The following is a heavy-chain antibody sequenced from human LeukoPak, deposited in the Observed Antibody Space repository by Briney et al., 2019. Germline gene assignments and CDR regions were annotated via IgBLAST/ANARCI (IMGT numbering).Heavy chain of an antibody. J-gene: IGHJ4*02. CDR3: ARSKTGSDY. V-gene: IGHV4-38-2*02. CDR2: IYHSGST. CDR1: GYSISSGYY. D-gene: IGHD2-15*01. Sequence: PSETLSLTCTVSGYSISSGYYWGWIRPPPGKGLEWIGRIYHSGSTYYNPSLKSRVTILVDTSKNQFSPKLSSVTPADTAVYYFARSKTGSDYSGEGTLVTASS.